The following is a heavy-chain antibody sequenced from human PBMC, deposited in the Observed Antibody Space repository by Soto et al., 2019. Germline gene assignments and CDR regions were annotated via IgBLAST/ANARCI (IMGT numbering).Heavy chain of an antibody. CDR3: AAGGTSCYDCYYYGMDV. CDR1: GYPLTELS. V-gene: IGHV1-24*01. D-gene: IGHD2-2*01. Sequence: ASVKVSCKVSGYPLTELSIHWVRQAPGKGLEWMGGFDPEDGETIYAQKFQGRVTMTEDTSTDTAYMELSSLRSEDTAVYYCAAGGTSCYDCYYYGMDVWGQGTTVTVSS. J-gene: IGHJ6*02. CDR2: FDPEDGET.